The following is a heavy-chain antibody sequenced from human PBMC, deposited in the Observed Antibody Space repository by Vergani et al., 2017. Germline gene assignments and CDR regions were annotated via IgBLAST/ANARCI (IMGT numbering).Heavy chain of an antibody. V-gene: IGHV1-2*02. CDR2: INPNSGGT. D-gene: IGHD3-10*01. Sequence: QVQLVQSGAEVKKPGASVKVSCKASGYTFTGYYMHWVRQAPGQGLEWMGWINPNSGGTNYAQKFQGRVTMTRDTSISTAYMELSRLRSDDTALYYCARTENYGSGSYYNALLYMDVWGKGTTVTVSS. CDR3: ARTENYGSGSYYNALLYMDV. CDR1: GYTFTGYY. J-gene: IGHJ6*03.